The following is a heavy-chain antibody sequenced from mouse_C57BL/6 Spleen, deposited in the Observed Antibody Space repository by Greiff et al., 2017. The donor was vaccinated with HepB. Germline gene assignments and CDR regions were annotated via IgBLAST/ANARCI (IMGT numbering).Heavy chain of an antibody. J-gene: IGHJ1*03. Sequence: EVQRVESEGGLVQPGSSMKLSCTASGFTFSDYYMAWVRQVPEKGLEWVANINYDGSSTYYLDSLKSRFIISRDNAKNILYLQMSSLKSEDTATYYCASALGSSYDWYFDVWGTGTTVTVSS. CDR1: GFTFSDYY. V-gene: IGHV5-16*01. D-gene: IGHD1-1*01. CDR3: ASALGSSYDWYFDV. CDR2: INYDGSST.